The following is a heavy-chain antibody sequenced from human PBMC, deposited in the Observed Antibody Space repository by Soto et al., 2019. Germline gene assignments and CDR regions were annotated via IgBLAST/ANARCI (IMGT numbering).Heavy chain of an antibody. V-gene: IGHV3-53*02. D-gene: IGHD3-3*01. CDR1: GFTVSSNY. Sequence: EVQLVETGGGLIQPGGSLRLSCAASGFTVSSNYMSWVRQAPGKGLEWVSVIYSGGSTYYADYVKGRFTISRDNAKNTLYLQMNSLSAEDTAVYYCARAYYDFWSGYPSYFDFWGQGTLVAVSS. J-gene: IGHJ4*02. CDR2: IYSGGST. CDR3: ARAYYDFWSGYPSYFDF.